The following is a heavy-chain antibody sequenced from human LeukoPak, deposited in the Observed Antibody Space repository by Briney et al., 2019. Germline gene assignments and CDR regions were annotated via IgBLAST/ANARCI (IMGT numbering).Heavy chain of an antibody. V-gene: IGHV1-8*03. D-gene: IGHD3-10*01. CDR2: MNPNSGNT. J-gene: IGHJ6*03. CDR1: GYTFTSHD. Sequence: ASVKVSCKASGYTFTSHDINWVRQATGQGLEWMGWMNPNSGNTGYAQKFQGRVTITRNTSISTAYMELSSLRSEDTAVYYCARGRRMKGSGRTERYYYYYYMDVWGKGTTVTVSS. CDR3: ARGRRMKGSGRTERYYYYYYMDV.